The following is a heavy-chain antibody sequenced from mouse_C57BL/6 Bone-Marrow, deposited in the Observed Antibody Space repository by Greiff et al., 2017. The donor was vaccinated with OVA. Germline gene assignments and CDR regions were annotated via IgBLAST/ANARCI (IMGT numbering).Heavy chain of an antibody. Sequence: VQLQQSGAELVRPGASVKLSCTASGFNIKDDYMHWVKQRPEQGLEWIGWIDPENGDTEYASKFQGKATITADTSSNTAYLQLSSLTSEDTAVYYCTSSTVVAPYFDYWGQGTTLTVSS. CDR1: GFNIKDDY. V-gene: IGHV14-4*01. CDR3: TSSTVVAPYFDY. CDR2: IDPENGDT. J-gene: IGHJ2*01. D-gene: IGHD1-1*01.